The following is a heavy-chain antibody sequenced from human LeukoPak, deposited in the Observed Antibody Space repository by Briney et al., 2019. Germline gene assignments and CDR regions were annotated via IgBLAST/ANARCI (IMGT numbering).Heavy chain of an antibody. CDR3: ARHDCGDYGGTGRFDP. V-gene: IGHV5-51*01. J-gene: IGHJ5*02. D-gene: IGHD4-17*01. CDR2: IYPGDSDT. Sequence: GESLKISCKGSGYSFTTYWIGWVRQMPGKGLEWMGVIYPGDSDTRYSPSFQGQVTISADKSISTAYLQWSSLKASDTAMYYCARHDCGDYGGTGRFDPWGQGTLVTVSS. CDR1: GYSFTTYW.